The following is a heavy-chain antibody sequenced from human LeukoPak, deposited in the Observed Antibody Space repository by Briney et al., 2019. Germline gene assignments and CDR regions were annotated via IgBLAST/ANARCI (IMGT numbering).Heavy chain of an antibody. Sequence: PGGSLRLSCAASGFTFSDYYMSRIRQAPGKGLEWVSYISSSGGTIYYTDSVKGRFTISRDNAKNSLYLQMNSLRAEDTAVYYCARALTSSSYYYYYMDVWGKGTTVTVSS. CDR3: ARALTSSSYYYYYMDV. CDR2: ISSSGGTI. J-gene: IGHJ6*03. CDR1: GFTFSDYY. V-gene: IGHV3-11*01. D-gene: IGHD6-6*01.